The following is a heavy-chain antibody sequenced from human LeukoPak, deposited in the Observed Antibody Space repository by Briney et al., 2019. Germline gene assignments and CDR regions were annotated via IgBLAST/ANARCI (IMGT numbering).Heavy chain of an antibody. CDR1: GYSISSGYY. J-gene: IGHJ4*02. D-gene: IGHD2-2*02. CDR2: IYHSGST. CDR3: ARRYCSSTSCYTSFDY. Sequence: SETLSLTCTVSGYSISSGYYWGWIRQPPGKGLEWIGSIYHSGSTYYNPSLKSRVTISVDTSKNQFSLKLSSVTAADTAMYYCARRYCSSTSCYTSFDYWGQGTLVTVSS. V-gene: IGHV4-38-2*02.